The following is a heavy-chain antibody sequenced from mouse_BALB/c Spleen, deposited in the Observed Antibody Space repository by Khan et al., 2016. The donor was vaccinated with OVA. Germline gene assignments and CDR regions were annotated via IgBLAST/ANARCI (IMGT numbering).Heavy chain of an antibody. CDR2: VSTGGSYT. V-gene: IGHV5-6*01. D-gene: IGHD1-1*01. CDR1: GFTFSTYG. CDR3: TRLAYYYDSEGFAY. Sequence: EVELVESGGDLVKPGGSLKLSCAASGFTFSTYGMSWVRQAPDKRLEWVATVSTGGSYTYYPDSVKGRFTISRDNDKNTLYLQMSGLRSEDTAMFYCTRLAYYYDSEGFAYWGQGTLVNVSA. J-gene: IGHJ3*01.